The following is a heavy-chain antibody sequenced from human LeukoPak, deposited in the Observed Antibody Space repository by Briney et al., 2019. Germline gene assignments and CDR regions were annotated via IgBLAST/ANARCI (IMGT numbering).Heavy chain of an antibody. V-gene: IGHV3-74*01. Sequence: RGSLRLSCAASGFTFSSYWMHWVRQAPGKGLVWVSRINSDGSSTSYADSVKGRFTISRDNAKNTLYLQMNSLRAEDTAVYYCARVSYSNRTPLDYWGQGTLVTVSS. CDR1: GFTFSSYW. CDR3: ARVSYSNRTPLDY. CDR2: INSDGSST. J-gene: IGHJ4*02. D-gene: IGHD4-11*01.